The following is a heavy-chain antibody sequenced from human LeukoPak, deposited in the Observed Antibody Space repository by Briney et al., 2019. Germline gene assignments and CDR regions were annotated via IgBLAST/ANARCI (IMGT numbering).Heavy chain of an antibody. V-gene: IGHV3-23*01. Sequence: GGSLRLSCAVSGFTFSSYAMSWVRQAPGKGLEWVSAITGGGGSTYYADSVKGRFTISRDNSKNTLYLQMNSLRAEDTAIYYCAKNVHTLVRGVAGSYYFDYWGQGTLVTVSS. CDR1: GFTFSSYA. D-gene: IGHD3-10*01. CDR3: AKNVHTLVRGVAGSYYFDY. CDR2: ITGGGGST. J-gene: IGHJ4*02.